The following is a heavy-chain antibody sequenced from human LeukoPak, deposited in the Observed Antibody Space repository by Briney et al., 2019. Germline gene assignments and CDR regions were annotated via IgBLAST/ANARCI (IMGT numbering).Heavy chain of an antibody. J-gene: IGHJ4*02. D-gene: IGHD6-6*01. CDR1: GGSFSGYH. V-gene: IGHV4-34*01. Sequence: SETLSLTCAVYGGSFSGYHWSWIRQPPGKGLEWIGEINHSGSTNYNPSLKSRVTISVDTSKNQFSLKLSSVTAADTAVYYCARFSSSGGHYFDYWGQGTLVTVSS. CDR2: INHSGST. CDR3: ARFSSSGGHYFDY.